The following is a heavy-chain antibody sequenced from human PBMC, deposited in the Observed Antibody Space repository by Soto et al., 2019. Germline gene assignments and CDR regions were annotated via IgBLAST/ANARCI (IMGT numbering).Heavy chain of an antibody. CDR1: GGTFSSYT. Sequence: QVQLVQSGAEVKKPGSSVKVSCKASGGTFSSYTISWVRQAPGQGLEWMGRIIPILGIANYAQKFQGRVTLTADKSTSTAYRELSSLRSEDTAVYYCARYKWFGELVHYWGQGTLVTVSS. CDR2: IIPILGIA. V-gene: IGHV1-69*02. CDR3: ARYKWFGELVHY. D-gene: IGHD3-10*01. J-gene: IGHJ4*02.